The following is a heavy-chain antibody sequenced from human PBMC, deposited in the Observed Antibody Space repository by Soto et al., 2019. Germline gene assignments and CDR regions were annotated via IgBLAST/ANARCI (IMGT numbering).Heavy chain of an antibody. CDR2: ISSYGSDT. CDR3: AKDPDRRYYYYYMDV. Sequence: GGSLRLSCAASGFTFSRYWMHWVRQAPGKGLVWVSRISSYGSDTHYADSVKGRFTISRDNAKNTLYLQMNSLRAEDTAVYYCAKDPDRRYYYYYMDVWGKGTTVTVSS. V-gene: IGHV3-74*01. J-gene: IGHJ6*03. CDR1: GFTFSRYW.